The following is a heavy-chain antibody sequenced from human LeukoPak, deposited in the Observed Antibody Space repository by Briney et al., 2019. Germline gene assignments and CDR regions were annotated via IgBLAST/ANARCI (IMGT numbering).Heavy chain of an antibody. J-gene: IGHJ5*02. V-gene: IGHV1-2*02. Sequence: ASVTVSFKASGYTFTGYYLHWVRQAPGQGLEWMGWINPISGVTGSAQKFQGRVTMTRDKSISTVYMELSRLTSDDTAIYFCARVGSSGWYHWFDPWGQGTLVTASS. CDR2: INPISGVT. D-gene: IGHD6-19*01. CDR1: GYTFTGYY. CDR3: ARVGSSGWYHWFDP.